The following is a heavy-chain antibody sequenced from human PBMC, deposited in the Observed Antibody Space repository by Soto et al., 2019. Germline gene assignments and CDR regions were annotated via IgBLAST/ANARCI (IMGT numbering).Heavy chain of an antibody. CDR3: ARGMTPPGAPAWYYFDS. V-gene: IGHV4-4*07. J-gene: IGHJ4*02. Sequence: SETLSLTCTVSGASITGSSYWSWIRQPAGKGLEWIGRFSLSGTTSYNPSLRSRVTMSADVSKNQFSLRLTSVTAADTALYYCARGMTPPGAPAWYYFDSWGQGTLVTVSS. D-gene: IGHD2-8*02. CDR1: GASITGSSY. CDR2: FSLSGTT.